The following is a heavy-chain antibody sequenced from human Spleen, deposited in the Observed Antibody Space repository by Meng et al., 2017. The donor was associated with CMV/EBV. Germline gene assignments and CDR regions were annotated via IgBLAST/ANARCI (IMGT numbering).Heavy chain of an antibody. CDR2: ISSSGRIT. CDR1: GFTFSNFA. Sequence: GESLKISCAASGFTFSNFAMHWVRQAPEKGLEYVSGISSSGRITYYGDSVRGRFTVSRDTSKNTLYLQMGSLRAEDTAVYYCAKVRYSSSWYLDYWGQGTLVTVSS. J-gene: IGHJ4*02. V-gene: IGHV3-64*02. CDR3: AKVRYSSSWYLDY. D-gene: IGHD6-13*01.